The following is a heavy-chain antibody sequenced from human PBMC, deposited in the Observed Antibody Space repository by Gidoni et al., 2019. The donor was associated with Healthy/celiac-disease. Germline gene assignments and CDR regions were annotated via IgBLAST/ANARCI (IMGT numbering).Heavy chain of an antibody. CDR3: AHRGTEDHITGTTYFDY. CDR2: IYWDDDK. V-gene: IGHV2-5*02. Sequence: QSTLKESGPTLVKPTQTLTMTCTFSGFPLRTSRVGWGWIRQPPGNALEWLALIYWDDDKRYSPSLKSRLTITKDTPKNQVVLTMTNMDPVDTATYYCAHRGTEDHITGTTYFDYWCQGTLVTVSS. D-gene: IGHD1-20*01. CDR1: GFPLRTSRVG. J-gene: IGHJ4*02.